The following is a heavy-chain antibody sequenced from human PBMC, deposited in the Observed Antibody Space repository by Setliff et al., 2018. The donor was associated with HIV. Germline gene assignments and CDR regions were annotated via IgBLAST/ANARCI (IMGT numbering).Heavy chain of an antibody. Sequence: PGGSLRLSCAASGFTFSSYCMNWVRQAPGKGLEWISSISWRSTYIYYSDSVKGRFTISRDDAEKSLFLQLDSPRDEDTAVYYCSMSHGIGNSYAFDMWGQGTMVTVSS. J-gene: IGHJ3*02. CDR1: GFTFSSYC. V-gene: IGHV3-21*01. D-gene: IGHD2-15*01. CDR2: ISWRSTYI. CDR3: SMSHGIGNSYAFDM.